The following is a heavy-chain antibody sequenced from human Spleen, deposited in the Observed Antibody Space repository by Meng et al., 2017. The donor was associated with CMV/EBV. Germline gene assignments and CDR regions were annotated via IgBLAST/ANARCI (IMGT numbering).Heavy chain of an antibody. CDR2: ISWNSGIV. D-gene: IGHD1-1*01. J-gene: IGHJ6*02. Sequence: GGSLRLSCVVSGLNLDDHGTHWVLQTPGKGLEWVSVISWNSGIVGYADSVKGRFTISRDNAKNSVYLEMNSLRVEDTALYYCIKDVQSGGAAVWGQGTTVTVSS. CDR1: GLNLDDHG. CDR3: IKDVQSGGAAV. V-gene: IGHV3-9*01.